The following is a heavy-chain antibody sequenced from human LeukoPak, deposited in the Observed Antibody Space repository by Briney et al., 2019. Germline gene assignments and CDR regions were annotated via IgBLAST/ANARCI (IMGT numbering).Heavy chain of an antibody. CDR1: GFTFSTYE. J-gene: IGHJ6*02. D-gene: IGHD3-10*01. V-gene: IGHV3-48*03. Sequence: PGGSLRLSCAVSGFTFSTYEMDWVRQAPGKGLEWVSYISTSGSTIYYADSVKGRFTISRDNAKNSLYLQMNSLRVEDTAVYYCASQHGSGSPHYYYYGMDVWGQGTTVTVSS. CDR2: ISTSGSTI. CDR3: ASQHGSGSPHYYYYGMDV.